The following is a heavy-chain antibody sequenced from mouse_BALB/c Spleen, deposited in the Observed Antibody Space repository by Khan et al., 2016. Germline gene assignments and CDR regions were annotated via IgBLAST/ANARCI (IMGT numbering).Heavy chain of an antibody. D-gene: IGHD1-1*01. J-gene: IGHJ3*01. Sequence: EVALVESGGGLVQPGGSRKLSCAASGFSFSSSGMHWVRQTPEKGLEWVAYISSGSSTIYYADTVKGRFTISRDNPNNTLFLQMTSLRSEDTAMYYCARSIYYHFTYWGQGTLVTVSA. CDR2: ISSGSSTI. CDR3: ARSIYYHFTY. CDR1: GFSFSSSG. V-gene: IGHV5-17*02.